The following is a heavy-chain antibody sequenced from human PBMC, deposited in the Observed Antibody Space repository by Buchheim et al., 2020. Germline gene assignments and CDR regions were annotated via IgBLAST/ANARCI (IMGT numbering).Heavy chain of an antibody. CDR1: GFTFSSYG. D-gene: IGHD3-3*01. J-gene: IGHJ4*02. V-gene: IGHV3-33*01. CDR2: IWYDGSNK. Sequence: QVQLVESGGGVVQPGRSLRLSCAASGFTFSSYGMHWVRQAPGKGLEWVAVIWYDGSNKYYADSVKGRFTISRDNSKNTMYLQMNSLRAEDTAVYYCARDRDLSLEWLLDFDYWGQGTL. CDR3: ARDRDLSLEWLLDFDY.